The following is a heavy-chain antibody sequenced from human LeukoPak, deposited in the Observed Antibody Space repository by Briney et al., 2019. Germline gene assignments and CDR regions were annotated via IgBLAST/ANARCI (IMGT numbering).Heavy chain of an antibody. V-gene: IGHV6-1*01. Sequence: SQTLSLTCAISGDSVSSYTGGWNWTRQSPSRGLEWLGRTYYRSKWYYEYAVSVKSRISINPDTSKNQFSLQLNSVTPDDTAVYYCARGPERREYWGQGTLVTVSS. D-gene: IGHD1-1*01. CDR2: TYYRSKWYY. J-gene: IGHJ4*02. CDR1: GDSVSSYTGG. CDR3: ARGPERREY.